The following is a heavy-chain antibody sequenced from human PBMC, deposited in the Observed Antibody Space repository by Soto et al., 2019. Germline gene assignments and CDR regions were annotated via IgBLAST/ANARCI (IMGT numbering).Heavy chain of an antibody. D-gene: IGHD2-15*01. CDR1: GYLFTAYS. Sequence: ASVKVSCKASGYLFTAYSMHWVRLAPGQGLEWMGVVNPSGGSAKYAQNFQGRVTMTRDTSTTTIYMELSSLRSDDTAIYYCAREENCSGGTCYSEYFHRWGQGTLVTVSS. CDR2: VNPSGGSA. J-gene: IGHJ1*01. CDR3: AREENCSGGTCYSEYFHR. V-gene: IGHV1-46*01.